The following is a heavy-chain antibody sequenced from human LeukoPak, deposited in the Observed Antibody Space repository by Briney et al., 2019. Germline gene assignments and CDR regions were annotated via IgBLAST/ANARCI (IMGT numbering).Heavy chain of an antibody. J-gene: IGHJ4*02. Sequence: PGGSLRLSCAASEFTVSTNYMSWVRQAPGKGLEWVSIIYSTGGKYYADSVKGRFTISRDNSKHTLYLQMNSLRGEDTAVYYCARGSDGWFAFDYWGQGILVTVSS. V-gene: IGHV3-66*01. D-gene: IGHD6-19*01. CDR1: EFTVSTNY. CDR3: ARGSDGWFAFDY. CDR2: IYSTGGK.